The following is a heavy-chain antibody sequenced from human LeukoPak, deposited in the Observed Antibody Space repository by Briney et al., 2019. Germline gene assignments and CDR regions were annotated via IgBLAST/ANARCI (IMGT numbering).Heavy chain of an antibody. V-gene: IGHV4-39*01. CDR3: ARQTIRYFDY. D-gene: IGHD1-14*01. J-gene: IGHJ4*02. Sequence: SETLSLTCTVSGGSISSSSYYWGWIRQPPGKGLEWIGSIYYSGSTYYNPSLKSRVTISVDTSKDQFSLKLSSVTAADTAVYYCARQTIRYFDYWGQGTLVTVSS. CDR1: GGSISSSSYY. CDR2: IYYSGST.